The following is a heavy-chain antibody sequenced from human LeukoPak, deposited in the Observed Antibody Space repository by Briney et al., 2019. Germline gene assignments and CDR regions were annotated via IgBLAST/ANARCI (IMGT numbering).Heavy chain of an antibody. CDR3: ARDRGSWQYYGLGSLDYYGMDV. D-gene: IGHD3-10*01. V-gene: IGHV1-18*01. J-gene: IGHJ6*02. CDR2: ISAYNGNT. CDR1: GYTFTSYG. Sequence: GASVKVSCKASGYTFTSYGISWVRQAPGQGLEWMGWISAYNGNTNYAQKLQGRVTMTTDTSTSTAYMELRSLRSDDTAVYYCARDRGSWQYYGLGSLDYYGMDVWGQGTTVTVSS.